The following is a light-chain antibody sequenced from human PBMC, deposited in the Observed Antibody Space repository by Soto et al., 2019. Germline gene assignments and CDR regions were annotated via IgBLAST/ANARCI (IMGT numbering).Light chain of an antibody. V-gene: IGLV3-21*02. CDR2: DDS. Sequence: SYELTQPPSVSAAPGQTARITCGGTNIGRKSVNWFQQTPGQAPVLVVYDDSDRPSGIPERFSGSNSGNTATLTISTVEAGDEADYYCQVWDSSSDQGMFGGGTKLTVL. CDR1: NIGRKS. CDR3: QVWDSSSDQGM. J-gene: IGLJ3*02.